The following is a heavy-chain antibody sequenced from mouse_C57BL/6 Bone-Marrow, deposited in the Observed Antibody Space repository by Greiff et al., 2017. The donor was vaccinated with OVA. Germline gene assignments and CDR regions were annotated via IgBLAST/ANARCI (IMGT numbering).Heavy chain of an antibody. J-gene: IGHJ2*01. D-gene: IGHD4-1*01. CDR2: IDPSDSYT. CDR3: ARPGTFKAWLLDY. CDR1: GYTFTSYW. V-gene: IGHV1-50*01. Sequence: VQLQQPGAELVKPGASVKLSCKASGYTFTSYWMQWVKQRPGQGLEWIGEIDPSDSYTNYNQKFKGKATLTVDTSSSTAYMQLSSLTSEDSAVYYCARPGTFKAWLLDYWGQGTTLTVSS.